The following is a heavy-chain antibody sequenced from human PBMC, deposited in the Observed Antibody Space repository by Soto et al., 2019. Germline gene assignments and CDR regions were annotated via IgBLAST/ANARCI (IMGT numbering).Heavy chain of an antibody. J-gene: IGHJ4*02. CDR3: ARDFNYCSSPSWYGGYCDY. V-gene: IGHV3-74*01. CDR1: GFTFSSYW. Sequence: EVQLVESGGVLVQPGGSLRLSCAASGFTFSSYWMHWVRQAPGKGLVWVSRINSDGSSTSYADSVKGRFTISRDNGKKMLYLKMSSLSGDDTAVYYCARDFNYCSSPSWYGGYCDYWGQGPLVTVSS. D-gene: IGHD2-2*01. CDR2: INSDGSST.